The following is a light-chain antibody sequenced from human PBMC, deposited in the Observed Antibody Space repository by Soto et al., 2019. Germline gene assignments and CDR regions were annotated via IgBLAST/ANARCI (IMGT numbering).Light chain of an antibody. CDR3: QQTYSIPFT. CDR2: ATS. Sequence: HIAQSTSSLSASVGDRVTTTCRARPTISGYLKWYQHKPGKAPKLLIYATSSLQSGVPSRFSGSGSGTDFTLSISSLQPEDFATYYCQQTYSIPFTFGQGTKVHI. J-gene: IGKJ2*01. CDR1: PTISGY. V-gene: IGKV1-39*01.